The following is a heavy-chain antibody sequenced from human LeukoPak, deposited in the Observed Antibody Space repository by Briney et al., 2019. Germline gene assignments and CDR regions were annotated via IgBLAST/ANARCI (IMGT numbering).Heavy chain of an antibody. D-gene: IGHD2-21*02. V-gene: IGHV3-43*02. CDR3: ATGRKNCGGDCYPAGPYDY. CDR2: ISGDGGST. Sequence: PGGSLRLSCAASGFTFDDYAMHWVRQAPGNGLEWVSLISGDGGSTYYADSVKGRFTISRDNSKNSLYLQMNSLRTEDTALYYCATGRKNCGGDCYPAGPYDYWGQGTLVTVSS. J-gene: IGHJ4*02. CDR1: GFTFDDYA.